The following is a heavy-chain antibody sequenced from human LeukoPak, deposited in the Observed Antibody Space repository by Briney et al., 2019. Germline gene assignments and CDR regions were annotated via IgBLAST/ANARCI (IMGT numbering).Heavy chain of an antibody. CDR1: GGTFSSYA. CDR2: IIPIFGTA. CDR3: ARDLSNHVGVDY. D-gene: IGHD4-11*01. J-gene: IGHJ4*02. Sequence: SVKVSCKASGGTFSSYAISWVRQAPGQGLEWMGGIIPIFGTANYAQKFQGRVTITADESTSTAYMELSSLRSEDTAVYYCARDLSNHVGVDYWGQGTLVTVSS. V-gene: IGHV1-69*13.